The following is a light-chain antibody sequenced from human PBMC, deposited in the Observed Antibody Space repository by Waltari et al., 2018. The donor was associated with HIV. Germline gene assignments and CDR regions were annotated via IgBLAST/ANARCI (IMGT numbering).Light chain of an antibody. J-gene: IGLJ3*02. CDR2: RHP. CDR1: DSSLGINY. CDR3: ASWDDSLSGWV. Sequence: QSVLIQAPSASGTPGQRVTLSCSGSDSSLGINYVSWYQQFPGMAPKLLTYRHPRRPSGVPDRFPGSKSVTSASLAISGLQSDDEADYYCASWDDSLSGWVFGGGTRLTVL. V-gene: IGLV1-47*01.